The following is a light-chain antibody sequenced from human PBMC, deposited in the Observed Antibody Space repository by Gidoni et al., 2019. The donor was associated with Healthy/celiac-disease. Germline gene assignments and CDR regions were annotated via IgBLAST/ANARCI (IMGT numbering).Light chain of an antibody. V-gene: IGKV3-11*01. J-gene: IGKJ4*01. CDR1: QSVSSY. CDR3: QQRSNWLT. CDR2: DAS. Sequence: EIVLTQSPATLSLFPGERATLSCRASQSVSSYLAWYQQKPGQAPRLLTYDASNRATGIPARFSGSGSGTDFTLTISSLEPEDFAVYYCQQRSNWLTFGGGTKVEIK.